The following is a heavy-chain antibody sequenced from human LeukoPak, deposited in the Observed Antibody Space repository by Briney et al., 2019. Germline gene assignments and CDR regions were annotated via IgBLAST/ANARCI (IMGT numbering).Heavy chain of an antibody. J-gene: IGHJ4*02. CDR3: ARDLQY. Sequence: SDTLSLTCTVSGHSTSAYYRSWIRQPAGKGLEWIGRIYPNGATNYNPSLKSRVTMSIDTSKNQFSLKLSSVTAADTAMYYCARDLQYLGQGTLVTVSS. CDR1: GHSTSAYY. V-gene: IGHV4-4*07. CDR2: IYPNGAT.